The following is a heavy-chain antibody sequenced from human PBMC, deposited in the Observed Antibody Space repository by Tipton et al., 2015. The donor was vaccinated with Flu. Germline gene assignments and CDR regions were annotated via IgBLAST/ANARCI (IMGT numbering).Heavy chain of an antibody. Sequence: SLRLSCAASGFTFSSFWMHWVRQVPGKGLVWVSRINSDGSFTTYADSVKGRFTISRDNAKNTLYLQVNSLRAEDTAVYYCARELVPLRGDYHYYGMDVWGQGTTVTVSS. CDR1: GFTFSSFW. CDR2: INSDGSFT. D-gene: IGHD2-8*02. CDR3: ARELVPLRGDYHYYGMDV. J-gene: IGHJ6*02. V-gene: IGHV3-74*01.